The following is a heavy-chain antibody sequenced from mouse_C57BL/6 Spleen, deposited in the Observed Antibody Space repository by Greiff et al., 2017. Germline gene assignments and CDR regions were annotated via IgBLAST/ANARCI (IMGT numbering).Heavy chain of an antibody. D-gene: IGHD2-3*01. J-gene: IGHJ4*01. CDR1: GYTFTSYG. V-gene: IGHV1-81*01. CDR3: ARADGYYAMDY. CDR2: IYPRRGNT. Sequence: VQLQQSGAELARPGASVKLSCKASGYTFTSYGISWVKQRTGQGLEWIGEIYPRRGNTYYNEKFKGKATLTADKSSSTAYMELRSLTSEDSAVYFCARADGYYAMDYWGQGTSVTVSS.